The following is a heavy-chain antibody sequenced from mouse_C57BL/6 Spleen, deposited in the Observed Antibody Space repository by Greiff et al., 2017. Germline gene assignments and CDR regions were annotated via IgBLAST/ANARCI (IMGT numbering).Heavy chain of an antibody. CDR2: ILPGSGST. V-gene: IGHV1-9*01. CDR1: GYTFTGYW. D-gene: IGHD2-4*01. Sequence: QVQLQQSGAELMKPGASVKLSCKATGYTFTGYWIEWVKQRPGHGLEWIGEILPGSGSTNYNEKFKGKATFTADTSSNTAYMQLSSLTTEDSAIYYCARSSMITTVYYYAMDYWGQGTSVTVSS. CDR3: ARSSMITTVYYYAMDY. J-gene: IGHJ4*01.